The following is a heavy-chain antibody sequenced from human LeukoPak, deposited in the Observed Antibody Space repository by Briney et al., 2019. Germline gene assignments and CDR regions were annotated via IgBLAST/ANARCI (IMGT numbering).Heavy chain of an antibody. CDR3: ARTAGVVVPAAPVGNWFDP. CDR1: GYTFTSYG. V-gene: IGHV1-69*06. D-gene: IGHD2-2*01. J-gene: IGHJ5*02. CDR2: IIPIFGTA. Sequence: GASVKVSCKASGYTFTSYGISWVRQAPGQGLEWMGGIIPIFGTANYAQKFQGRVTITADKSTSTAYMELSSLRSEDTAVYYCARTAGVVVPAAPVGNWFDPWGQGTLVTVSS.